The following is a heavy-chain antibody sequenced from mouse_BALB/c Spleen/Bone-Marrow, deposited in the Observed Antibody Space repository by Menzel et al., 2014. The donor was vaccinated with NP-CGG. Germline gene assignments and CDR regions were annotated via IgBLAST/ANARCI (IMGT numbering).Heavy chain of an antibody. J-gene: IGHJ2*01. CDR3: ARTGFDY. V-gene: IGHV2-2*02. Sequence: QVQLQQSGPGLVQPSQSLSITCTVSGFSLTSYGVHWVRQSPGKGLEWLGVIWGGGSTDYNAAFISRLSISKDNSKSQVFFKMNSLQANDTAIYYCARTGFDYWGQGTTLTVSS. D-gene: IGHD4-1*01. CDR1: GFSLTSYG. CDR2: IWGGGST.